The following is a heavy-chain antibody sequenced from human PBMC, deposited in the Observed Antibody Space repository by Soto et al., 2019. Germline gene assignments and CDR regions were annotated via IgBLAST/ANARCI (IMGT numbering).Heavy chain of an antibody. Sequence: GGSLRLSCAASGFTFSSYNMNWVRQAPGKGLEWVSSISGSSSYIYYADSVKGRFTISRDNAKNSLYLQMNSLRAEDTAVYYCARVVYYDSSGYQYWGQGTLVTVSS. D-gene: IGHD3-22*01. CDR3: ARVVYYDSSGYQY. V-gene: IGHV3-21*01. J-gene: IGHJ4*02. CDR2: ISGSSSYI. CDR1: GFTFSSYN.